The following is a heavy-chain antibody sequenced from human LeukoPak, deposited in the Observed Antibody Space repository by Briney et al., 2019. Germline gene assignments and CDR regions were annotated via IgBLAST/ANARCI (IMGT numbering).Heavy chain of an antibody. CDR2: MNPNSGNT. J-gene: IGHJ6*03. Sequence: ASVKVSCKASGYTFTSYDINWVRQATGQGLEWMGWMNPNSGNTGYAQKFQGRVTMTRNTSISTAYMELSSLRSEDTAVYYCARWGIGSGWYGSYYYMDVWGKGTTVTVSS. D-gene: IGHD6-19*01. CDR3: ARWGIGSGWYGSYYYMDV. CDR1: GYTFTSYD. V-gene: IGHV1-8*02.